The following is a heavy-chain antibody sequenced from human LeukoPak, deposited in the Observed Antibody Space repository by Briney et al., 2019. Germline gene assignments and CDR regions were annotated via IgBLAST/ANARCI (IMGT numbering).Heavy chain of an antibody. CDR1: GCSISNYD. D-gene: IGHD2-15*01. CDR2: VYYTGPS. J-gene: IGHJ4*02. CDR3: AKDRGRTWVQVAN. Sequence: SETLSLTCTGSGCSISNYDWSWIRQPPGERMEWVWDVYYTGPSNYNPSLKNRVTISVDASKTQFSLKLSSVTAADTDVYYCAKDRGRTWVQVANWGQGTLVTVSS. V-gene: IGHV4-59*01.